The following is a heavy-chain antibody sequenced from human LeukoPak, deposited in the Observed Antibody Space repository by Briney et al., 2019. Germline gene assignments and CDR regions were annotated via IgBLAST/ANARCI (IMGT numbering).Heavy chain of an antibody. CDR1: GLTFTSSA. Sequence: GASVNVSCKASGLTFTSSAVQWVRQARGQRLEWIGWIVVGSGNTNYAQKFQERVTITRDMSTSTAYMEVSSLRSEDTAVYYCAAASLLWDPGEWGQGTLVTVSS. CDR3: AAASLLWDPGE. J-gene: IGHJ4*02. CDR2: IVVGSGNT. V-gene: IGHV1-58*01. D-gene: IGHD3-10*01.